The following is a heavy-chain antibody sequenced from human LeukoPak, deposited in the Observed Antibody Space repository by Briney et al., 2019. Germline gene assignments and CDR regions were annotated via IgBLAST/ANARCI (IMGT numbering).Heavy chain of an antibody. CDR2: IYYSGNT. Sequence: SETLSLTCTVSGGSVSSGSYYWSWIRQTPGKGLEWIGYIYYSGNTNYSPSLKSRVTISVDTSKNQFSLRLSSVTAADTAVYYCARGPRGYCTGGSCYHYWGQGTLVTVSS. D-gene: IGHD2-15*01. CDR1: GGSVSSGSYY. V-gene: IGHV4-61*01. J-gene: IGHJ4*02. CDR3: ARGPRGYCTGGSCYHY.